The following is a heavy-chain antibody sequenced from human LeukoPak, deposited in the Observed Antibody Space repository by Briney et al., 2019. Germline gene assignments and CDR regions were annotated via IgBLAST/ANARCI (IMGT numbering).Heavy chain of an antibody. CDR3: AAYYDFWSGYYFDY. Sequence: SETLSLTCIVSGGSISSISSNNYHWGWIRQPPGKGLEWIGSIYYSGSTYYNPSLKSRVTISVDTSKNQFSLKLSSVTAADTAVYYCAAYYDFWSGYYFDYWGQGTLVTVSS. J-gene: IGHJ4*02. CDR1: GGSISSISSNNYH. D-gene: IGHD3-3*01. V-gene: IGHV4-39*01. CDR2: IYYSGST.